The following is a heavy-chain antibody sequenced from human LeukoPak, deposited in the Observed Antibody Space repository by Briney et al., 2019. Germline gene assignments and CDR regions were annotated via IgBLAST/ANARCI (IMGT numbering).Heavy chain of an antibody. J-gene: IGHJ6*02. CDR1: GLNLDAYA. CDR3: AKDTPLFYHYYGIDV. Sequence: GGSLRLSCAASGLNLDAYAMHWVRQAPGKGLEWVSLISGDGTITYYADSVKGRFTISRDNSKNSLFLEMNSLRSEDTALYYCAKDTPLFYHYYGIDVWGQGTTVTVSS. V-gene: IGHV3-43*02. CDR2: ISGDGTIT.